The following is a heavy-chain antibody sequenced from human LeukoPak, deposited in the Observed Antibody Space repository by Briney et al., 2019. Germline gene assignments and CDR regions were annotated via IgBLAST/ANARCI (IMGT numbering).Heavy chain of an antibody. CDR1: GGTFSSYA. CDR2: IIPIFGTT. CDR3: AADRDGDYVFDY. Sequence: SVKVSCKASGGTFSSYAISWVRQAPGQGLEWMGRIIPIFGTTNYAQKFQERVTITRDMSTSTAYMELSSLRSEDTAVYYCAADRDGDYVFDYWGQGTLVTVSS. V-gene: IGHV1-69*05. D-gene: IGHD4-17*01. J-gene: IGHJ4*02.